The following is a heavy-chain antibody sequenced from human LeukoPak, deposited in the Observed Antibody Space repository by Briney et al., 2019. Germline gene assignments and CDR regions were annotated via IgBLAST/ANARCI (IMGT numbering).Heavy chain of an antibody. CDR3: ARDSVDTAMEHYFDY. Sequence: PSETLSLTCTVSGGSISSYYWSWSRQPPGKGLEWIGDIYYSGSTNYNPSLKSRVTISVDTSKNQFSLKLSSVTAADTAVYYCARDSVDTAMEHYFDYWGQGTLVTVSS. V-gene: IGHV4-59*01. J-gene: IGHJ4*02. CDR2: IYYSGST. D-gene: IGHD5-18*01. CDR1: GGSISSYY.